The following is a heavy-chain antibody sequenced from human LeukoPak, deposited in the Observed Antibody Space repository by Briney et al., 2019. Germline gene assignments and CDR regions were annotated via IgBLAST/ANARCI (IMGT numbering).Heavy chain of an antibody. D-gene: IGHD6-19*01. CDR2: IYYSGST. Sequence: PSETLSLTCTVSGGSISSYYWSWIRQPPGKGLEWIGYIYYSGSTNYNPSLKSRVTISVDTSKNQFSLKLSSVTAADTAVYYCARHSSSGWYWFDPWGQGTLVTVSS. J-gene: IGHJ5*02. CDR3: ARHSSSGWYWFDP. CDR1: GGSISSYY. V-gene: IGHV4-59*08.